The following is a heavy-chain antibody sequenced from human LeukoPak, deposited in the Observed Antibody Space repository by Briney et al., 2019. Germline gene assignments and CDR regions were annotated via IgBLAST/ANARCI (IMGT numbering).Heavy chain of an antibody. D-gene: IGHD1-7*01. CDR1: GGTFSSYA. Sequence: ASVKVSCKASGGTFSSYAINWVRQATGQGLEWMGWMNPNSGNTGYAQKFQGRVTITRNTSISTAYMELSSLRSEDTAVYYCATRPNWNYERRDYWGQGTLVTVSS. CDR3: ATRPNWNYERRDY. J-gene: IGHJ4*02. CDR2: MNPNSGNT. V-gene: IGHV1-8*03.